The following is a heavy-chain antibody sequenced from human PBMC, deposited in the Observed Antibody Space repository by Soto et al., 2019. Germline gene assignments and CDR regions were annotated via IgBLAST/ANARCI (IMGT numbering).Heavy chain of an antibody. D-gene: IGHD6-19*01. J-gene: IGHJ5*02. V-gene: IGHV3-74*01. CDR1: GFTFSRHW. CDR3: VREFIAVVNAIRWCDP. Sequence: EVQLVESGGGLVQPGGSLRLSCAASGFTFSRHWMHWVRQAPGKGPVWVSRINGDGSSEDYADSVKGRFSISRDSVRNMVYLQMNSLRAEDTAVYDCVREFIAVVNAIRWCDPWGQGTLVTVSS. CDR2: INGDGSSE.